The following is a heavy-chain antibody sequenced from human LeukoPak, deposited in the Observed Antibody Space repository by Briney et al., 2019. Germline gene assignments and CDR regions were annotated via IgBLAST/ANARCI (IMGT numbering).Heavy chain of an antibody. D-gene: IGHD6-19*01. J-gene: IGHJ4*02. CDR1: GGSISSSSYY. V-gene: IGHV4-39*07. CDR2: IYYSGST. Sequence: SETLSLTCTVSGGSISSSSYYWGWIRQPPGKGLEWIGSIYYSGSTYYNPSLKSRVTISVDTSKNQFSLKLSSVTAADTAVYYCARAGDSSGWNLDYWGQGTLVTVSS. CDR3: ARAGDSSGWNLDY.